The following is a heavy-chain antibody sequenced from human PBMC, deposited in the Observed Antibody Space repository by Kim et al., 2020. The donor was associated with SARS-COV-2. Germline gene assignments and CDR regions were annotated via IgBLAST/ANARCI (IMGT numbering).Heavy chain of an antibody. CDR3: ARGHLKSIVVVIAPRPYYYYMDV. V-gene: IGHV1-8*01. CDR2: MNPNSGNT. CDR1: GYTFTSYD. D-gene: IGHD2-21*01. Sequence: ASVKVSCKASGYTFTSYDINWVRQATGQGLEWMGWMNPNSGNTGYAQKFQGRVTMTRNNSISTAYMELSSLRSEDTAVYYCARGHLKSIVVVIAPRPYYYYMDVWGKGTTVTVSS. J-gene: IGHJ6*03.